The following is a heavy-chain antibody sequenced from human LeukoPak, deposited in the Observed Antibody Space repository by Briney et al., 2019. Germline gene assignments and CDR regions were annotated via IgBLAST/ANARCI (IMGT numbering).Heavy chain of an antibody. CDR2: IDTNSGGT. CDR1: GYTFTAYY. V-gene: IGHV1-2*02. J-gene: IGHJ4*02. Sequence: ASVKVSCKASGYTFTAYYTHWVRQAPGQGLEWMGWIDTNSGGTNYAQKFQGRVTITRDTSIGTAYMELSSLISDDTAVYYCASEAFCAGGSCYLHRVASWGPGTLVTVSS. D-gene: IGHD2-15*01. CDR3: ASEAFCAGGSCYLHRVAS.